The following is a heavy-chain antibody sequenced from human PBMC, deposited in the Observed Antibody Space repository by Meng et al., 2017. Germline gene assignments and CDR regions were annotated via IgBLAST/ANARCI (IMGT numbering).Heavy chain of an antibody. CDR2: INSNSDGGTT. CDR3: ATGAAAADN. D-gene: IGHD6-13*01. V-gene: IGHV3-15*01. CDR1: GCRVTDGW. Sequence: EVQLVESGGGLVRAGGSLRLSCVASGCRVTDGWMSWVRQAPGKGVEWVGRINSNSDGGTTDYAAPVKGRFTIARDDSKNTLYLQMNSLITEDTAVYFCATGAAAADNWGQGTLVTVSS. J-gene: IGHJ4*02.